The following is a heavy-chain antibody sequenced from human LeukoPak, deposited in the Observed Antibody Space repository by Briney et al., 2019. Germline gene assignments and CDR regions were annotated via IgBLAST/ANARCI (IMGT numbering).Heavy chain of an antibody. Sequence: PGGSLRLSCAASGFTFSSYGMHWVRQAPGKGLEWVAVISYDGSNKYYADSVKGRFTISRDNSKNTLYLQMNSLRAEDTAVYYCARDEKYYDFWSGYSNYYYYMDVWGKETTDTVSS. J-gene: IGHJ6*03. CDR2: ISYDGSNK. CDR3: ARDEKYYDFWSGYSNYYYYMDV. D-gene: IGHD3-3*01. V-gene: IGHV3-30*03. CDR1: GFTFSSYG.